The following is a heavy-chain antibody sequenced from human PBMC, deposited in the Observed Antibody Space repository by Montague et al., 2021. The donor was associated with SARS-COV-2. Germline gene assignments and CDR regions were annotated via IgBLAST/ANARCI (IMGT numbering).Heavy chain of an antibody. V-gene: IGHV4-34*01. CDR3: ARARYYGSGTSLGMDV. J-gene: IGHJ6*02. Sequence: SETLSLTCAVYGGSFSGYYWSWIRQPPGKGLEWIGEINHSGSTNYNPSLKSRVTISVDTSKNQFSLKLSSVTAADTAVYYCARARYYGSGTSLGMDVWGQGTTVTASS. D-gene: IGHD3-10*01. CDR1: GGSFSGYY. CDR2: INHSGST.